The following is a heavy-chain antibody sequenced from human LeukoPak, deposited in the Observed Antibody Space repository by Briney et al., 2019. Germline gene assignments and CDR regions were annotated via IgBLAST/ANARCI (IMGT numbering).Heavy chain of an antibody. Sequence: GGSLSLSCAASVFTLSIYTMDCVPQAPGEGGEWVSYVSSSGGTIYYADSVKGLSTISRDNAKNSLYLQMNSLGAEDTAVYYCARVGTTNYYFYYMDVWGKGTTVTLSS. CDR2: VSSSGGTI. D-gene: IGHD2-2*01. V-gene: IGHV3-48*04. J-gene: IGHJ6*03. CDR1: VFTLSIYT. CDR3: ARVGTTNYYFYYMDV.